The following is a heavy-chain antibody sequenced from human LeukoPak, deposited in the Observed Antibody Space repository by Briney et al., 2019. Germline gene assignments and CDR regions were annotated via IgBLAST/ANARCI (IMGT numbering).Heavy chain of an antibody. Sequence: GASVKVSCKASGYTFTSYYMHWVRQAPGQGLEWMGIINPSGGSTSYAQKFQGRVTMTRDTSTSTAYMELRSLRSDDTAVYYCARMGADFWSGYYTEGGGFDYWGQGTLVTVSS. V-gene: IGHV1-46*01. CDR1: GYTFTSYY. J-gene: IGHJ4*02. CDR3: ARMGADFWSGYYTEGGGFDY. CDR2: INPSGGST. D-gene: IGHD3-3*01.